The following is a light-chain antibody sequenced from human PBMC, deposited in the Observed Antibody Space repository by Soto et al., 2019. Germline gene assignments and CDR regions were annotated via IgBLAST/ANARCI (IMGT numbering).Light chain of an antibody. CDR3: QQRHMWPIT. J-gene: IGKJ5*01. CDR1: QSFRGL. Sequence: EVVLTQSPVTLSLSPGERATLSCRASQSFRGLLAWYQQKPGQAPRLLIYDAYNRATGIPPRFSGSGSGRDFTLTISILEPEDCAVYYCQQRHMWPITVGQGTGLEIK. CDR2: DAY. V-gene: IGKV3-11*02.